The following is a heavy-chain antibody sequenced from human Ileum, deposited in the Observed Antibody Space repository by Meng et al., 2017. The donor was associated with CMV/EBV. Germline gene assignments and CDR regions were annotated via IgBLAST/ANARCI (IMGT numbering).Heavy chain of an antibody. V-gene: IGHV1-2*02. CDR3: VREGYFCSSNDCYKSFDY. CDR1: TCMDSY. Sequence: TCMDSYWQWVRKATGQGLEWMGLINVKDGGTNSAQNLRGRGTMTRDTSISTAYMDLSRLRSDDTAVYYCVREGYFCSSNDCYKSFDYWGQGTLVTVSS. D-gene: IGHD2-2*01. J-gene: IGHJ4*02. CDR2: INVKDGGT.